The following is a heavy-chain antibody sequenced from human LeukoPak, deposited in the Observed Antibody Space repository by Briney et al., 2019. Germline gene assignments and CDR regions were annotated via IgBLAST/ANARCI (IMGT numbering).Heavy chain of an antibody. CDR1: GGSISSYY. V-gene: IGHV4-59*01. Sequence: SETLFLTCTVSGGSISSYYWSWIRQPPGKGLEWIGYIYYSGSTNYNPSLKSRVTISVDTSKNQFSLKLSSVTAADTAVYYCARVVGASPAAAYYGMDVWGQGTTVTVSS. D-gene: IGHD2-2*01. CDR2: IYYSGST. J-gene: IGHJ6*02. CDR3: ARVVGASPAAAYYGMDV.